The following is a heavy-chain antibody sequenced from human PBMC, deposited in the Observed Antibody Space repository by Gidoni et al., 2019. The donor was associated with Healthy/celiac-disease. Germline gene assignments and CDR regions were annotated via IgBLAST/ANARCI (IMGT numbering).Heavy chain of an antibody. CDR2: ISGSGGST. D-gene: IGHD2-15*01. CDR1: GFTFSSYA. Sequence: EVQLLESGGGLVQPGGSLRLSCAASGFTFSSYAMSWVRQAPGKGLAWVSAISGSGGSTYYADSVKGRFTISRDNSKNTLYLQMNSLRAEDTAVYYCAKASEDIVVGGGLMDVWGQGTTVTVSS. CDR3: AKASEDIVVGGGLMDV. V-gene: IGHV3-23*01. J-gene: IGHJ6*02.